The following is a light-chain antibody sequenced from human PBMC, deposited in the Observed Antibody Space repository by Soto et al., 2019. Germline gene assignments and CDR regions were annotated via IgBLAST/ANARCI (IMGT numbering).Light chain of an antibody. Sequence: DIKMTQSPSSVSASVGDRVTITCRASEAISSWLAWYQQKPGRAPKLLIYSASSLPNGAPSRFTGSGSGTDFTLTITSLQPDDTAIYYCQQARSFPLTFGGGTKVEIK. CDR3: QQARSFPLT. V-gene: IGKV1-12*01. J-gene: IGKJ4*01. CDR1: EAISSW. CDR2: SAS.